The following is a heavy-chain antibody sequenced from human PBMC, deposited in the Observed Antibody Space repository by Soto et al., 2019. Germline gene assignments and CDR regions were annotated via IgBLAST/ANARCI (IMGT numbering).Heavy chain of an antibody. D-gene: IGHD2-2*01. J-gene: IGHJ4*02. CDR2: ISSRSEYI. Sequence: PGGSLRLSCAASGFIFSNYAMSWVRQAPGKGLEWVSSISSRSEYIYYADSVKGRFTISRDNAKNSVYLQMNSLRAEDTAVYYCVRDHSRKLSSTSCFDYWGQGTLVTVSS. CDR1: GFIFSNYA. CDR3: VRDHSRKLSSTSCFDY. V-gene: IGHV3-21*01.